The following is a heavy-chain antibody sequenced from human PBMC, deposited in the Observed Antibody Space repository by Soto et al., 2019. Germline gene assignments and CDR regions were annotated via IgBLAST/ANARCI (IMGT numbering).Heavy chain of an antibody. Sequence: ASVKVSCKTPGYTFTNYGITWVRQAPGQGLEWMGWISAYNGNTNYAQKLQGRVTMTTDTSTSTAYMELRSLRSDDTAVYYCARDASGYDYDYWGQGTLVTVSS. CDR2: ISAYNGNT. CDR3: ARDASGYDYDY. J-gene: IGHJ4*02. D-gene: IGHD5-12*01. V-gene: IGHV1-18*01. CDR1: GYTFTNYG.